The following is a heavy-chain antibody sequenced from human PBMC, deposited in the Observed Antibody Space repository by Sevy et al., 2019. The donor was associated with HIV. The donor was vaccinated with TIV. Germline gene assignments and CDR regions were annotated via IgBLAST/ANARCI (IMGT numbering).Heavy chain of an antibody. V-gene: IGHV1-2*02. Sequence: ASVKVSCKASGYTFTGQFFHWVRHAPGQGLEWMGYIKHNRGDTIYAQKFQGRVTMTRDTSISTVYMELNRLRSDDAAVYYCARTLADSCSGQRSYFDYWGQGTLVTVSS. CDR3: ARTLADSCSGQRSYFDY. J-gene: IGHJ4*02. CDR1: GYTFTGQF. D-gene: IGHD3-3*01. CDR2: IKHNRGDT.